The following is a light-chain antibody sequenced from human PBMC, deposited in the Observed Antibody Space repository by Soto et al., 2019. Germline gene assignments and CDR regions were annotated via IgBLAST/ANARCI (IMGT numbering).Light chain of an antibody. CDR3: SSFTRRGTYV. CDR1: SSDVGAYNF. J-gene: IGLJ1*01. Sequence: QSALTQTASVSGSPGQSITISCTGTSSDVGAYNFVSWYQQHPGKAPKLMIYDVSNRPSGVSNRFSGSKSGNTASLTISGLQAEDEADYYSSSFTRRGTYVFGTGTELNVL. V-gene: IGLV2-14*03. CDR2: DVS.